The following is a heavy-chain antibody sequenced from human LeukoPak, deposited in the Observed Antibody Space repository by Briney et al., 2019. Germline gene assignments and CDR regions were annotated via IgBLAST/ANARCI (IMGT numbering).Heavy chain of an antibody. D-gene: IGHD6-13*01. CDR1: GYSISSGYY. Sequence: SGTLSLTCTVSGYSISSGYYWGWIRQPPGKGLEWIGSIYHSGSTYYNPSLKSRVTISVDTSKNQFSLKLSSVTAADTAVYYCARGYSSSWYDYYYYMDVWGKGTTVTVSS. J-gene: IGHJ6*03. CDR2: IYHSGST. V-gene: IGHV4-38-2*02. CDR3: ARGYSSSWYDYYYYMDV.